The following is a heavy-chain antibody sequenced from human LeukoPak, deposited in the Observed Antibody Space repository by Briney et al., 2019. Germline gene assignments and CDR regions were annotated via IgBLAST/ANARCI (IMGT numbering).Heavy chain of an antibody. J-gene: IGHJ3*02. D-gene: IGHD3-9*01. CDR2: IKQDGSEK. Sequence: PGGSLRLSCAASGFTFSSYWMSWVRQAPGKGLEWVANIKQDGSEKYYVGSVKGRFTMSREKAKNSLYLQMSGLRAEDTAVYYCARDGRPFSYYDILPGYYRTTPGTDGYDAFDIWGQGTMVTVSS. CDR3: ARDGRPFSYYDILPGYYRTTPGTDGYDAFDI. V-gene: IGHV3-7*01. CDR1: GFTFSSYW.